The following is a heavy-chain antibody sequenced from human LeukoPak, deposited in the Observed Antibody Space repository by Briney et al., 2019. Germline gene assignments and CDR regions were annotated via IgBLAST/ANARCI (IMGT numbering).Heavy chain of an antibody. J-gene: IGHJ5*02. CDR1: GGTFSSYA. D-gene: IGHD3-3*01. CDR2: IIPIFGTA. CDR3: STGDFWSGKGFAP. V-gene: IGHV1-69*06. Sequence: GASVKVSCKASGGTFSSYAISWVRQAPGQGLEWMGGIIPIFGTANYAQKFQGRVTMTEDTSTDTAYMELSSLRSEDTAVFYCSTGDFWSGKGFAPWGQGTLVTVSS.